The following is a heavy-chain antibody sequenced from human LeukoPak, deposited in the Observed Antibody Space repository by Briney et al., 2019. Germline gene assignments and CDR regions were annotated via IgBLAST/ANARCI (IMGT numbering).Heavy chain of an antibody. CDR1: GLTLSNYG. CDR3: AKGPTEWLVPNWFDP. Sequence: GGSLRLSCAVSGLTLSNYGMSWVRQAPGKGLEWVAGISGSGGSTNYAASVKGRFTISRDNSKNTLYLQMNSLRAEDTAVYYCAKGPTEWLVPNWFDPWGQGTLVTVSS. D-gene: IGHD3-3*01. V-gene: IGHV3-23*01. CDR2: ISGSGGST. J-gene: IGHJ5*02.